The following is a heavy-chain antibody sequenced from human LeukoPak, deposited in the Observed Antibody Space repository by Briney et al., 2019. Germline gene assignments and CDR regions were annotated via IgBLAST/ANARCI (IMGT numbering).Heavy chain of an antibody. Sequence: GESLKISCKGSGYSFTSYWIGWVRQMPGKGLEWMGIIYPGDSDTRYSPSFQGQVTISADESISTAYLQWSSLKASDTAMYYCARHVVGYCSSTSCPEGFAFDIWGQGTMVTVSS. CDR1: GYSFTSYW. CDR2: IYPGDSDT. D-gene: IGHD2-2*01. V-gene: IGHV5-51*01. J-gene: IGHJ3*02. CDR3: ARHVVGYCSSTSCPEGFAFDI.